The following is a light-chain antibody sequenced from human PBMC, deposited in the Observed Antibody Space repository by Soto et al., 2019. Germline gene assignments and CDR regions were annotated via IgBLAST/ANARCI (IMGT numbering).Light chain of an antibody. V-gene: IGKV1-12*02. Sequence: DIHMTQSPSSVSASVGHRVTITCRASRDISSGLAWFQQRPGKAPKLLIFEASNLQGGVPSRFSGSGSGTDFTLTISSLQPEDFATHHGQQVYSFPSTFSQGTKLEIK. J-gene: IGKJ2*01. CDR1: RDISSG. CDR3: QQVYSFPST. CDR2: EAS.